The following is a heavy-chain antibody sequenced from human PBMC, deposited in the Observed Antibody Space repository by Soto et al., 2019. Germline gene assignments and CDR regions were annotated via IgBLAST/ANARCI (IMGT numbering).Heavy chain of an antibody. V-gene: IGHV2-5*02. CDR3: AHRGYASSGTDAFDI. CDR2: IYWDDDK. CDR1: GFSLTTSEVG. Sequence: QITLKESGPTLVKLTQTLTLTCTFSGFSLTTSEVGVGWIRQPPGKALEWLALIYWDDDKRYSPSLKSRLTITKDTSKNQVVLTMTNMDPVDTATYYCAHRGYASSGTDAFDIWGQGTMVIVS. D-gene: IGHD3-22*01. J-gene: IGHJ3*02.